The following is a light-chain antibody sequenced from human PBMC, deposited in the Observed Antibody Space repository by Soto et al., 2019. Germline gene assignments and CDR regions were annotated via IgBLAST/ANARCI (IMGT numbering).Light chain of an antibody. J-gene: IGLJ1*01. V-gene: IGLV1-51*01. CDR3: GTWDSNLRGAYV. CDR1: RSNIGNNF. Sequence: QSVLTQPPSVSAAPGQEVTISCSGSRSNIGNNFVSWYQQAPGAAPKLLIYDNDKRPSEIPDRFTGSKSGTSATLDITGLQTGDEADYFCGTWDSNLRGAYVFGTGTKLTVL. CDR2: DND.